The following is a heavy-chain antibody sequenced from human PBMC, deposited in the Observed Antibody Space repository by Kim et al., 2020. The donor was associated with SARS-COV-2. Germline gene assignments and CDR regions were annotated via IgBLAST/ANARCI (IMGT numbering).Heavy chain of an antibody. J-gene: IGHJ4*02. Sequence: KYSQKFQGRGTMTRDTSASTAYMVLSSLRSEDTAVYYCARALRGYSYFDYWGQGTLVTVSS. CDR3: ARALRGYSYFDY. D-gene: IGHD2-15*01. V-gene: IGHV1-3*01.